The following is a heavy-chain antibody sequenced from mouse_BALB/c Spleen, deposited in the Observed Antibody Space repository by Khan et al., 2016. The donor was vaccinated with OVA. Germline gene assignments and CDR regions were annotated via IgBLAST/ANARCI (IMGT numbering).Heavy chain of an antibody. D-gene: IGHD2-10*01. CDR2: IWGDGST. Sequence: QVQLKESGPGLVAPSQSLSITCTVSGFSLTGYGINWVRQPPGQGLEWLGMIWGDGSTDYNSVLKSRLSISKDNSKSQVFLKMNSLQTDDTARYYCARGPYYGNYFAMDYWGQGTSVTVSS. CDR3: ARGPYYGNYFAMDY. CDR1: GFSLTGYG. J-gene: IGHJ4*01. V-gene: IGHV2-6-7*01.